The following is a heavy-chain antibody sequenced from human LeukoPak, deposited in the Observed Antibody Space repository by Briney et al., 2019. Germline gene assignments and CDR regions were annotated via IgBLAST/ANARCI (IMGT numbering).Heavy chain of an antibody. CDR2: ILYTGRT. V-gene: IGHV4-39*01. D-gene: IGHD1-26*01. Sequence: SETLSLTCTVSGDSISSSRFYWAWIRQPPGRGLEWIGSILYTGRTFYSPSLKSRVTISVDTSKNQLSLRLGSVTPLDTCVFYWAGRDVGATVDHWGQGTLVTVSS. J-gene: IGHJ4*02. CDR1: GDSISSSRFY. CDR3: AGRDVGATVDH.